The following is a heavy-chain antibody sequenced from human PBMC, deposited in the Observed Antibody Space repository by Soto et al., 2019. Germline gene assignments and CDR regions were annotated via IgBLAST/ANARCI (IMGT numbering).Heavy chain of an antibody. Sequence: QVQLVESGGGVVQPGRSLRLSCAASGFSFSSCAMRWVRQAPGKGLEWVAVVSHDGSNKYYADSVKGRVTISRDNSINTVYLQMNSLRAEDTAVYYCARVSIAVAGIAYYFDYWGQGTLVTVSS. J-gene: IGHJ4*02. D-gene: IGHD6-19*01. CDR3: ARVSIAVAGIAYYFDY. CDR1: GFSFSSCA. V-gene: IGHV3-30-3*01. CDR2: VSHDGSNK.